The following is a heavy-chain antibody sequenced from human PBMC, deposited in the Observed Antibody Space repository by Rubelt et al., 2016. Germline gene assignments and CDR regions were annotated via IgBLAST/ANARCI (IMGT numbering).Heavy chain of an antibody. CDR3: ALGTTVVTLDY. CDR2: ISASGGDT. D-gene: IGHD4-23*01. CDR1: GFTFSNHA. Sequence: AQPRGSLRLSCAASGFTFSNHAMTWVRQAPGKGLERVSSISASGGDTYYADSVRGRLTVSRDNSKNTLYLQMNSLRAEDTAVYYCALGTTVVTLDYWGQGTLVTVSS. J-gene: IGHJ4*02. V-gene: IGHV3-23*01.